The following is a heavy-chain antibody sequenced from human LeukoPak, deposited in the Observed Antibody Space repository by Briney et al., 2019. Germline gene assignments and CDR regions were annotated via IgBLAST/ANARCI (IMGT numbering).Heavy chain of an antibody. D-gene: IGHD2-15*01. V-gene: IGHV3-21*01. CDR2: ISTSSSYI. Sequence: GASLTLSCAASGFTFSSYSMNWVRQAPGAGLDWIQSISTSSSYIYYADSVKGRFTITRDNAENPMYLQMNSLRAEDTAVYYCARDGGDIVVVVAASNDAFDIWGQGTMVTVSS. CDR1: GFTFSSYS. CDR3: ARDGGDIVVVVAASNDAFDI. J-gene: IGHJ3*02.